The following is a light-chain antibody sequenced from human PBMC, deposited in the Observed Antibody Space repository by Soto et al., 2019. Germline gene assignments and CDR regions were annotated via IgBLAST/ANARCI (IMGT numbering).Light chain of an antibody. CDR1: QSVSNNY. V-gene: IGKV3-20*01. CDR3: QQYGSSPAT. J-gene: IGKJ1*01. Sequence: EIVLTQSPGTLSLSLGESATLSCRASQSVSNNYLAWYQQKPGQAPRLLIYGASSRATGIPDRFSGRGSGRDFTLTISRLEPEDFAVYYCQQYGSSPATFGQGTKVDIK. CDR2: GAS.